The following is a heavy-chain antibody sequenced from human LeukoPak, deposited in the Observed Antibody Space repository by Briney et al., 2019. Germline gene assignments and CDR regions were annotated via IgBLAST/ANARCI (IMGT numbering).Heavy chain of an antibody. CDR2: ISSSSSYI. V-gene: IGHV3-21*01. CDR3: AREGPHCSGGSCYSGSYYYGMDV. J-gene: IGHJ6*02. CDR1: GFTFSSYS. Sequence: GGSLRLSCAASGFTFSSYSMNWVRQAPGEGLEWVSSISSSSSYIYYADSVKGRFTISRDNAKNSLYLQMNSLRAEDTAVYYCAREGPHCSGGSCYSGSYYYGMDVWGQGTTVTVSS. D-gene: IGHD2-15*01.